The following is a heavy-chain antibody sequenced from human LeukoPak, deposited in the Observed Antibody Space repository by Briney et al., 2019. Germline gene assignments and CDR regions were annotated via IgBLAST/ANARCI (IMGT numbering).Heavy chain of an antibody. J-gene: IGHJ4*02. CDR1: GFTVSSYA. CDR2: LSNIGGST. CDR3: AKGRSAGGYFDY. Sequence: PGPSLRLAWPAAGFTVSSYAISWVRQAPGKWLELVSALSNIGGSTYYAGAVKGRFTISRDNSKGTLYLQMNRLTAEDTAVYYCAKGRSAGGYFDYWGQGTLVTVSS. V-gene: IGHV3-23*01. D-gene: IGHD3-22*01.